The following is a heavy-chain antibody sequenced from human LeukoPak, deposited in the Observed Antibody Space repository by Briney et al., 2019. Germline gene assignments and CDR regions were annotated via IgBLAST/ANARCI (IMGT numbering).Heavy chain of an antibody. V-gene: IGHV1-3*01. Sequence: VASVKVSCKASGYTFTSYAMHWVRQAPGQGLEWMGWINAGNGNTKYSQKFQGRVTITRDTSASTAYMELSSLRSEDTAVYYCARGPPNWGYDYWGPGTLVTVSS. D-gene: IGHD7-27*01. CDR3: ARGPPNWGYDY. CDR1: GYTFTSYA. J-gene: IGHJ4*02. CDR2: INAGNGNT.